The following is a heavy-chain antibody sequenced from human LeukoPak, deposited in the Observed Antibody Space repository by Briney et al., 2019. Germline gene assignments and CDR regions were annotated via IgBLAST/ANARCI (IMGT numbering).Heavy chain of an antibody. Sequence: PGGSLRLSCAASGFTFSSYEMNWVRQAPGKGLEWVSYISSSGSTIYYADSVKGRFTISRDNAKNSLYLQMNSLRAEDTAVYYCAGGVTGWDNWFDPWGQGTLVTVSS. CDR1: GFTFSSYE. CDR3: AGGVTGWDNWFDP. J-gene: IGHJ5*02. D-gene: IGHD1-14*01. CDR2: ISSSGSTI. V-gene: IGHV3-48*03.